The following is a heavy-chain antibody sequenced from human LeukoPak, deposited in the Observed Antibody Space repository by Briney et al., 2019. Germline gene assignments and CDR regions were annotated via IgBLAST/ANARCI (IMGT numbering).Heavy chain of an antibody. Sequence: GESLKISCKGSGYSFTSHWNGWVRQMPGKGLEWMGIIYPGDSDTRYSPSFQGQVTISADKYISTAYLQWSSLKASDTPMYYCARPHTLDRTTKYYFDYWGQGTLVTVSS. D-gene: IGHD1-14*01. V-gene: IGHV5-51*01. CDR2: IYPGDSDT. CDR1: GYSFTSHW. CDR3: ARPHTLDRTTKYYFDY. J-gene: IGHJ4*02.